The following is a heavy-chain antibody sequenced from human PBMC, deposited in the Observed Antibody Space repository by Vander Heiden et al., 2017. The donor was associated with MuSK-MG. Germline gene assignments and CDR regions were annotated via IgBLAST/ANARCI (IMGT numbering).Heavy chain of an antibody. CDR2: IIPIFGTA. D-gene: IGHD6-6*01. CDR3: ATLPYSSSSGLLDY. J-gene: IGHJ4*02. CDR1: GGTFSSYA. V-gene: IGHV1-69*06. Sequence: QVQLVQSGAEVKKPGSSVKVSCKASGGTFSSYAISWVRQAPGQGLEWMGGIIPIFGTANYAQKVQGRVTITADKSTSTAYRELRRMRSEETAVYYFATLPYSSSSGLLDYWGQGTMVTVYS.